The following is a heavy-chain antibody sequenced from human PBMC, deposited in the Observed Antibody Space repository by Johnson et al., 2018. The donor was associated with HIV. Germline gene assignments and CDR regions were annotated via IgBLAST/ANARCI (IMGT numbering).Heavy chain of an antibody. J-gene: IGHJ3*02. V-gene: IGHV3-30*02. Sequence: VQLVESGGGVVQPGRSLRLSCAASGFTFSSYGMHWVRQAPGKGLEWVAFIRYDGSNKYYADSVKGRCTISRDNSKNTLYLQMNSLRADDTAVYYCAKSGLFVLVVYAPDVFYIWGQGTMVTVSS. CDR2: IRYDGSNK. CDR3: AKSGLFVLVVYAPDVFYI. CDR1: GFTFSSYG. D-gene: IGHD2-8*02.